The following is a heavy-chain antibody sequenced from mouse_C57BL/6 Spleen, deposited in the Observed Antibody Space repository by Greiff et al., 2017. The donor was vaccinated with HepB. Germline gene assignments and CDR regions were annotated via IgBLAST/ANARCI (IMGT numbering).Heavy chain of an antibody. CDR2: ISSGSSTI. Sequence: DVMLVESGGGLVKPGGSLKLSCAASGFTFSDYGMHWVRQAPEKGLEWVAYISSGSSTIYYADTVKGRFTISRDNAKNTLFLQMTSLRSEDTAMYYCARAYNWYYFDYWGQGTTLTVSS. CDR1: GFTFSDYG. CDR3: ARAYNWYYFDY. D-gene: IGHD1-3*01. V-gene: IGHV5-17*01. J-gene: IGHJ2*01.